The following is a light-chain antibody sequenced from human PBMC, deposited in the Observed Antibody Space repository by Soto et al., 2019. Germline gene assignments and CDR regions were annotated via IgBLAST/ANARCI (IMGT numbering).Light chain of an antibody. CDR1: QDIGYY. J-gene: IGKJ1*01. CDR2: AAS. Sequence: DIQMTQSPSSLSAYVGDRVTITCRASQDIGYYLAWYQQKPGTDPKLLIYAASTLQSGVPYRFSGSGSGTDFTLTISSLQPEDVATYYCQKYNSAPLTFGQGTMVEIK. CDR3: QKYNSAPLT. V-gene: IGKV1-27*01.